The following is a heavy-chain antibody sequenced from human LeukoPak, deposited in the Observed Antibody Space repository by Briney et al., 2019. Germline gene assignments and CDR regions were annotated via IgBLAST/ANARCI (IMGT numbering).Heavy chain of an antibody. D-gene: IGHD2-15*01. J-gene: IGHJ5*02. Sequence: GASVKVSCKASGYTFTSYYMHWVRQAPGQGLEWMGIINPSGGSTSYAQKFQGRVTMTRDMSTSTVYMELSSLRSEDTAVYYCARDPNPLCSGGSCGWFDPWGQGTLVTVSS. CDR3: ARDPNPLCSGGSCGWFDP. CDR2: INPSGGST. V-gene: IGHV1-46*01. CDR1: GYTFTSYY.